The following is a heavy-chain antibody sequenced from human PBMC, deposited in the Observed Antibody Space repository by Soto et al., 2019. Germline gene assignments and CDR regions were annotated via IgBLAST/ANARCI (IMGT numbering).Heavy chain of an antibody. CDR2: IHYSGST. D-gene: IGHD3-22*01. CDR1: GGSMSSNIYY. V-gene: IGHV4-39*01. CDR3: ASQHYYDSSGYYVVY. J-gene: IGHJ4*02. Sequence: SXTLSLTCTVSGGSMSSNIYYWGWIRQPPGKGLEWIGNIHYSGSTYYDSSLQSRVTISIDTSKNQFSLKLSSVTATDTAVYYCASQHYYDSSGYYVVYWGQGTLVTVSS.